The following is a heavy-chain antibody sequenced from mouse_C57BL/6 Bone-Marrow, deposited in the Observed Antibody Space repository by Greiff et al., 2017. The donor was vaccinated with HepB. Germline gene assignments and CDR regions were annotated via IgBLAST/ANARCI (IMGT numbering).Heavy chain of an antibody. V-gene: IGHV5-2*01. D-gene: IGHD1-1*01. J-gene: IGHJ1*03. CDR1: EYEFPSHD. CDR3: ARGQLHYWYFDV. CDR2: INSDGGST. Sequence: EVKLMESGGGLVQPGESLKLSCESNEYEFPSHDMSWVRKTPEKRLELVGAINSDGGSTYYPDTMERRFIISRDNTTTTPYLQMSSLRSEDTALYYCARGQLHYWYFDVWGTGTTVTVSS.